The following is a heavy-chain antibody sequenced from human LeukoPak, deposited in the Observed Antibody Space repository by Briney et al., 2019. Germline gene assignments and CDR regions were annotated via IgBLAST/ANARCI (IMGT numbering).Heavy chain of an antibody. CDR1: GFTFSNYA. CDR3: AKDGQFSVTPNA. Sequence: PGGSLRLSCAASGFTFSNYAMTWVRQAPGKGLQWVSSITGSGGSTYYADSVKGRFTIFRDNSKNTVYLQMNSLRVDDTAVYYCAKDGQFSVTPNAWGQGALVTVSS. D-gene: IGHD2-21*02. CDR2: ITGSGGST. V-gene: IGHV3-23*01. J-gene: IGHJ5*02.